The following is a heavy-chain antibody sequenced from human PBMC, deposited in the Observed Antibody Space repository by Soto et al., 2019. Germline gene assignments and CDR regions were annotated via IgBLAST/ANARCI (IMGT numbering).Heavy chain of an antibody. CDR2: IYYSGST. D-gene: IGHD3-10*01. CDR1: GGSISSSSYY. CDR3: AGGLWFGELLGVA. J-gene: IGHJ4*02. V-gene: IGHV4-39*01. Sequence: SETLSLTCTVSGGSISSSSYYWGWIRQPPGKGLEWIGSIYYSGSTYYNPSLKSRVTISVDTSKNQFSLKLSSVTAADTAVYYCAGGLWFGELLGVAWGQGTLVTVSS.